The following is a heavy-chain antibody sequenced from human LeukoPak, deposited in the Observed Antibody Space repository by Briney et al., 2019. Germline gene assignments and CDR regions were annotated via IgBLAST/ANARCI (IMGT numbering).Heavy chain of an antibody. V-gene: IGHV1-18*01. CDR3: ARGRDAGRKVGLSGIPLTDFDY. Sequence: ASVKVSCKASGYTFSSYDITWVRQAPGQGLEWMGWISVHNDNTNYAQKFQGRVTMTTDTSTSTAYMELRSLRSDDTAVYYCARGRDAGRKVGLSGIPLTDFDYWGQGTLVTVSS. D-gene: IGHD2-8*01. J-gene: IGHJ4*02. CDR2: ISVHNDNT. CDR1: GYTFSSYD.